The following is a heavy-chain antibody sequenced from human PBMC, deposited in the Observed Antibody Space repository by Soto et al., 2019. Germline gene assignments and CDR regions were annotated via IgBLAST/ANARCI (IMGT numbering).Heavy chain of an antibody. J-gene: IGHJ6*03. CDR1: GGSISSSSYY. CDR3: ARHVRASDYYSGYYYYYMDV. V-gene: IGHV4-39*01. D-gene: IGHD3-3*01. Sequence: SETLSLTCAVSGGSISSSSYYWGWIRRPPGNGLEWIGSIYYSGSTYYNPSLKSRVTISVDTSKNQFSLKLSSVTAADTAVYYCARHVRASDYYSGYYYYYMDVWGKGTTVTVAS. CDR2: IYYSGST.